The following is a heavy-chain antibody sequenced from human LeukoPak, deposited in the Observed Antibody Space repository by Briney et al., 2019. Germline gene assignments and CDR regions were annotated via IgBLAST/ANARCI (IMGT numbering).Heavy chain of an antibody. D-gene: IGHD2-15*01. J-gene: IGHJ5*02. CDR2: ISTYTGYT. CDR3: ARDWDCSGGGCLDCFDP. V-gene: IGHV1-18*01. CDR1: GCTFTSYG. Sequence: ASVKVSCKASGCTFTSYGISWVRQAPGQGLECMGWISTYTGYTRYAQKIQGRVTMTTDTSTSTAYMELRILRSDDTAVYYCARDWDCSGGGCLDCFDPWGQGTLVTVSS.